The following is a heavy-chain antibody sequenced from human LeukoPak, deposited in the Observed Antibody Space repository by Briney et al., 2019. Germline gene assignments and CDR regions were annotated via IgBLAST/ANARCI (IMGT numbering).Heavy chain of an antibody. Sequence: SETLSLTCTVSGGSITSASLYWNWIRQPAGKGLEWIGRIYSSGSTHYNPSLKSRVTISLDTSKNQISLKLTSVTAADTAMFYCAKSGGPNYYDSSAFDIWGQGTMVTVSS. CDR3: AKSGGPNYYDSSAFDI. D-gene: IGHD3-22*01. J-gene: IGHJ3*02. CDR1: GGSITSASLY. CDR2: IYSSGST. V-gene: IGHV4-61*02.